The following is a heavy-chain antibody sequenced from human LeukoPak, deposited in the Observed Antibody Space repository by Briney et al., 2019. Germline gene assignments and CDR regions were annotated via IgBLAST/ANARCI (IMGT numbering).Heavy chain of an antibody. CDR2: SDPSGGAP. CDR1: GNTCSSNS. CDR3: ARVGGILTGYYPINY. J-gene: IGHJ4*02. D-gene: IGHD3-9*01. Sequence: GASVEVSCKASGNTCSSNSMHWVRQAPGQGLEWMGISDPSGGAPTYAQKFQGRLTMTRDTSTSTVYMELSSLRSEDTAVYYCARVGGILTGYYPINYWGQGTLVTVSS. V-gene: IGHV1-46*01.